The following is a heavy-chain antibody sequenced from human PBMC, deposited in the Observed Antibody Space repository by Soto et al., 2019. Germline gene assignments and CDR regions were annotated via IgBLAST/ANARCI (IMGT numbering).Heavy chain of an antibody. J-gene: IGHJ6*02. CDR3: ARSQGSSTSLEIYYYYYYGMDV. D-gene: IGHD2-2*01. CDR1: GGTFSSYA. CDR2: IIPISGTA. V-gene: IGHV1-69*01. Sequence: QVQLVQSGAEVKKPGSSVKVSCKASGGTFSSYAISWVRQAPGQRLEGMGGIIPISGTANYAQKVQGRVTITADESTSTAYMELSSLRSEDTAVYYCARSQGSSTSLEIYYYYYYGMDVWGQGTTVTVSS.